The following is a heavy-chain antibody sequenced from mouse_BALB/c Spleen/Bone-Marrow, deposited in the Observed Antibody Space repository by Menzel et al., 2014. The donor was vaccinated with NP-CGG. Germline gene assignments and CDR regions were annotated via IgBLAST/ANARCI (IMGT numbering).Heavy chain of an antibody. CDR3: ARGFITTVVPFAY. CDR2: ISYDGSN. CDR1: GYSITSGYY. V-gene: IGHV3-6*02. Sequence: VQLQLSGPGLVKPSQSLSLTCSVTGYSITSGYYWNWIRQFPGNKLEWMGYISYDGSNNSNPSLKNRISITRDTSKNQFFLKLNSVTTDDTATYYCARGFITTVVPFAYWGQGTLVTVSA. J-gene: IGHJ3*01. D-gene: IGHD1-1*01.